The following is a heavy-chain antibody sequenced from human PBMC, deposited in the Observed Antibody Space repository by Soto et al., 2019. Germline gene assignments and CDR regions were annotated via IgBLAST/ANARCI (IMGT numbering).Heavy chain of an antibody. D-gene: IGHD3-10*01. Sequence: VGSLRLSCAASRFTFSDYYMSWVRQAPGKGLEWVSYISSGGSLIYYADSVKGRFTISRDNAKNSLELQMHSLRAEDTAVHYCVRVKGVLLDVWGQGTKVTVSS. J-gene: IGHJ6*02. V-gene: IGHV3-11*01. CDR3: VRVKGVLLDV. CDR1: RFTFSDYY. CDR2: ISSGGSLI.